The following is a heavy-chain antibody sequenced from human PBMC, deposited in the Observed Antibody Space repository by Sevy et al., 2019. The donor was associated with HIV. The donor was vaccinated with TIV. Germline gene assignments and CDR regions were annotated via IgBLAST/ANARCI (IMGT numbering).Heavy chain of an antibody. CDR2: ISHDGNYK. D-gene: IGHD2-21*02. V-gene: IGHV3-30*15. Sequence: GGYLRLSCAASGFTFSNYDMHWVRQAPGKGLEWVAVISHDGNYKNYADSVKVRFTISRDDFKNTLYLQISSLRPEDAAVYFCARLFSCGGDCYYLDYWGQGALVTVSS. CDR1: GFTFSNYD. CDR3: ARLFSCGGDCYYLDY. J-gene: IGHJ4*02.